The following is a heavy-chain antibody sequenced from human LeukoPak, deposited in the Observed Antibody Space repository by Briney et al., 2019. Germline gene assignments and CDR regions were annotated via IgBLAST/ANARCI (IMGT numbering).Heavy chain of an antibody. J-gene: IGHJ6*03. D-gene: IGHD2-15*01. CDR1: GYSISSGYY. CDR2: IYHSGST. V-gene: IGHV4-38-2*02. CDR3: ARGVDTRYYYYYYMDV. Sequence: SETLSLTCTVSGYSISSGYYWGWIRQPPGKGLEWIGSIYHSGSTYYNPSLKSRVTISVDTSKNQFSLKLSSVTAADTAVYYCARGVDTRYYYYYYMDVWGKGTTVTVSS.